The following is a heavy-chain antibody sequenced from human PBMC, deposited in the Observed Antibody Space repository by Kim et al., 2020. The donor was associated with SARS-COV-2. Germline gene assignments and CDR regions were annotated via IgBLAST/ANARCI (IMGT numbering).Heavy chain of an antibody. CDR1: GGSISSSSYY. Sequence: SETLSLTCTVSGGSISSSSYYWGWIRQPPGKGLECIGSIYYSGSTYYNPSLKSRVTISVDTSKNQFSLKLSSVTAADTAVYYCASQRLGCSSTSCYPYNWFDPWGQGTLVTVSS. D-gene: IGHD2-2*01. CDR2: IYYSGST. J-gene: IGHJ5*02. V-gene: IGHV4-39*01. CDR3: ASQRLGCSSTSCYPYNWFDP.